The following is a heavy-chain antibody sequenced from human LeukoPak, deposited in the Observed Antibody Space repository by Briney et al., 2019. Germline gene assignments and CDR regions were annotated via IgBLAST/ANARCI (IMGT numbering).Heavy chain of an antibody. CDR3: AKDPPHSDRSIYSDNS. CDR2: ISADGGDI. D-gene: IGHD3-22*01. CDR1: GFIFSNNI. V-gene: IGHV3-23*01. J-gene: IGHJ4*02. Sequence: GGSLRLSCAASGFIFSNNIMNWVRQAPGKGLEWVSVISADGGDIYYADSVNGRFTISRDNSKNTLHLQMDSLGAGGTAVYYCAKDPPHSDRSIYSDNSWGQGTLVTVSS.